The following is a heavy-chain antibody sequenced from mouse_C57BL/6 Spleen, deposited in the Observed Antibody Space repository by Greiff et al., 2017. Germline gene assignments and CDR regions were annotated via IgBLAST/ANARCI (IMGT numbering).Heavy chain of an antibody. CDR3: ARWETTGGYFDV. CDR1: GYTFTSYW. J-gene: IGHJ1*03. Sequence: QVQLKQPGAELVMPGASVKLSCKASGYTFTSYWMHWVKQRPGQGLEWIGEIDPSDSYTNYNQKFKGKSTLTVDRSSSTAYMQLSSLTSEDSAVYYCARWETTGGYFDVWGTGTTVTVSS. CDR2: IDPSDSYT. V-gene: IGHV1-69*01. D-gene: IGHD1-1*01.